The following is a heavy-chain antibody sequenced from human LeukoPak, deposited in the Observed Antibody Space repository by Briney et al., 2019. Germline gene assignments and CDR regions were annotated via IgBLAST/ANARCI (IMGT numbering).Heavy chain of an antibody. J-gene: IGHJ4*02. Sequence: SETLSLTCTVSGGSISSDDYYWNWIRQPPGKGLEWIGYIYYSGSIYYNPSLKSRVTISVDTSKNQFSLKLSSVTAADTAVYYCAREGDYWGQGTLVTVSS. CDR1: GGSISSDDYY. V-gene: IGHV4-30-4*01. CDR2: IYYSGSI. CDR3: AREGDY.